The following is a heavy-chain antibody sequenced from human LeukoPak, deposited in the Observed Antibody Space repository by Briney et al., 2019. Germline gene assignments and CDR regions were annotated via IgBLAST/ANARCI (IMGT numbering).Heavy chain of an antibody. CDR1: GGSFSSYY. CDR2: INHSGST. V-gene: IGHV4-34*01. CDR3: ARTTVTTPFDY. Sequence: SETLSLTCAVYGGSFSSYYWSWIRQPPGKGLEWIGEINHSGSTNYNPSLKSRVTISVDTSKNQFSLKLSSVTAADTAVYYCARTTVTTPFDYWGQGTLVTVSS. J-gene: IGHJ4*02. D-gene: IGHD4-17*01.